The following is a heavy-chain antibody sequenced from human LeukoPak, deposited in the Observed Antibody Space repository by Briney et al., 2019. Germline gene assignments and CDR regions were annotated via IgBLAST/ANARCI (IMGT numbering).Heavy chain of an antibody. D-gene: IGHD2-2*02. CDR3: AKEEGYSSSTSCYNFDY. CDR2: ISGSGGST. J-gene: IGHJ4*02. V-gene: IGHV3-23*01. CDR1: GFTFSSYA. Sequence: PGGSLRLSCAASGFTFSSYAMSWVRQAPGKGLEWVSAISGSGGSTYYADSVKGRFTISRDNSKNTLYLQMNSLRAEDTAVYYCAKEEGYSSSTSCYNFDYWGQGTLVTVSS.